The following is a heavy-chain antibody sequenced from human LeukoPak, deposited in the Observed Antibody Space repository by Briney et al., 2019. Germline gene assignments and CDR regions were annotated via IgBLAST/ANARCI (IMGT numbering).Heavy chain of an antibody. D-gene: IGHD2-2*01. V-gene: IGHV3-30*03. CDR2: ISYHGSNK. CDR3: AIDHCSGTSCFNYYGMDV. Sequence: GRSPRLSCAASGFTFSSYGMHWVRQAPGKGLEWVAVISYHGSNKYHADSVKGRFTISRDNSKNTLYLQMNSLRAEDTAVYYCAIDHCSGTSCFNYYGMDVWGQGTTVTVSS. J-gene: IGHJ6*02. CDR1: GFTFSSYG.